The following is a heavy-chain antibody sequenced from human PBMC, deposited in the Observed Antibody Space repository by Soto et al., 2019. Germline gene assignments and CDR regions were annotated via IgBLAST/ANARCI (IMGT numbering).Heavy chain of an antibody. CDR3: ARLGSSGWYQGSYFDY. Sequence: QLQLQESGPGLVKPSETLSLTCIVSGGSITRNNHYWGWIRQSPGKGLEWIGSILYSGSTNYNPPLKSRVTLSLETSNNHFSLKMSSVTAADTALYYCARLGSSGWYQGSYFDYWGQGTLVTVSS. D-gene: IGHD6-19*01. CDR2: ILYSGST. J-gene: IGHJ4*02. V-gene: IGHV4-39*02. CDR1: GGSITRNNHY.